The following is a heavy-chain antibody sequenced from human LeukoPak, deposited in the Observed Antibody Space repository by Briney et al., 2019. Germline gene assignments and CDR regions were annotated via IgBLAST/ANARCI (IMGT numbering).Heavy chain of an antibody. CDR1: GGSISSSSYY. D-gene: IGHD6-6*01. V-gene: IGHV4-39*01. CDR2: IYYSGST. J-gene: IGHJ4*02. CDR3: ARVSIAAQPGFDY. Sequence: SETLSLTCTVSGGSISSSSYYWGWIRQPPGKGLEWIGSIYYSGSTYYNPSLKSRVTISVDTSKNQFSLKLSSVTAADTAVYYCARVSIAAQPGFDYWGQGTLDTVSS.